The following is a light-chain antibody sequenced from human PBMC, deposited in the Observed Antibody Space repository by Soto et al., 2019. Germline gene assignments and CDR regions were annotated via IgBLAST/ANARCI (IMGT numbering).Light chain of an antibody. J-gene: IGKJ4*01. CDR2: GAS. CDR3: RHCVSGPPLI. Sequence: EIVMTQSPATLSVSPGDRATISCRASHSVNTNLAWYQQKPGQSPRLLIYGASIRATGIPARFSGSGAGTGFTLTSSSLQSEDSAIFYCRHCVSGPPLIFGEGTKVEI. V-gene: IGKV3-15*01. CDR1: HSVNTN.